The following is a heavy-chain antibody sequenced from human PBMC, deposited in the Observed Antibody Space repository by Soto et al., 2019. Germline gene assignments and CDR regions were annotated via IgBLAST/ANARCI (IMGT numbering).Heavy chain of an antibody. Sequence: GGSLRLSCEASGFTFSSYWMNWVRQAPGKGLEWVAITKKDGSEIHYVDSVKGRFTISRDNAKNSLYLQMNGPRAEDTAVYYCAGGSGWLIDYWGRGTLVTVS. J-gene: IGHJ4*02. D-gene: IGHD6-19*01. CDR2: TKKDGSEI. CDR3: AGGSGWLIDY. V-gene: IGHV3-7*03. CDR1: GFTFSSYW.